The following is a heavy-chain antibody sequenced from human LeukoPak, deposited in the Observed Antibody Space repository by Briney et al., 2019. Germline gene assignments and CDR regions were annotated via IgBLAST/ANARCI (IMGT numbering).Heavy chain of an antibody. CDR1: GGSFSGYY. Sequence: PSETLSLTCAVYGGSFSGYYWSWIRQPPGKGLEWIGEINHSGSTNCNPSLKSRVTISVDTSKNQFSLKLSSVTAADTAVYYCARGPYYDSSGYYYFDYWGQGTLVTVSS. D-gene: IGHD3-22*01. CDR2: INHSGST. V-gene: IGHV4-34*01. J-gene: IGHJ4*02. CDR3: ARGPYYDSSGYYYFDY.